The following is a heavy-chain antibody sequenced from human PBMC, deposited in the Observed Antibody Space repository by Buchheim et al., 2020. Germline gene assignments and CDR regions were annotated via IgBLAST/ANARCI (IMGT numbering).Heavy chain of an antibody. V-gene: IGHV5-51*01. CDR1: GYMFINYW. J-gene: IGHJ4*02. CDR2: INPGNSET. D-gene: IGHD3-22*01. CDR3: ARLSDYSYYYVQY. Sequence: EVQLVQSGAEVKKPGESLKISCKGSGYMFINYWIGWVRQMPGKGLEWMGIINPGNSETRYTPSFQGQVTISADKSITTAYLQWNSLEASDTAIYYCARLSDYSYYYVQYWGQGTL.